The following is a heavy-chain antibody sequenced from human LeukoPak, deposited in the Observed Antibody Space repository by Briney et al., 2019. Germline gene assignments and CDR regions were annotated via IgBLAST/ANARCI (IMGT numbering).Heavy chain of an antibody. J-gene: IGHJ4*02. V-gene: IGHV3-74*01. D-gene: IGHD3-16*01. Sequence: GGSLRLSCAASGFTFSRYWMHWVRHDPEKGLVWVSRISSDGSNIIYADSVKGRFTISRDNAKNTLYLEINSLRVEDTAVYYCARDWGGYGPTSHDYWGQGTLVTVSS. CDR1: GFTFSRYW. CDR2: ISSDGSNI. CDR3: ARDWGGYGPTSHDY.